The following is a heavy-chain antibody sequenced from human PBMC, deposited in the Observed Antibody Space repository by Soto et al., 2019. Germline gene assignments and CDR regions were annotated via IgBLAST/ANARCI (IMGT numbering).Heavy chain of an antibody. CDR3: ARVASSSALGTNWFDP. V-gene: IGHV4-30-4*01. D-gene: IGHD6-6*01. CDR2: IYYSGST. Sequence: SETLSLTCTVSGGSISSGDYYWSWIRQPPGKGLEWIGYIYYSGSTYYNPSLKSRVTISVDTSKNQFSLKLSSVTAADTAVYYRARVASSSALGTNWFDPWGQGTLVTVSS. J-gene: IGHJ5*02. CDR1: GGSISSGDYY.